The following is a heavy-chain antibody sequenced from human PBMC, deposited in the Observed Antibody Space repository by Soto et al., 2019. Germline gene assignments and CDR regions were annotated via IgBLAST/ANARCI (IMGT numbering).Heavy chain of an antibody. Sequence: ASVKVSCKASGYTFTSYAMHCVRQAPGQMLEWMGWINAGNGNTKYSQKFQGRVTITRDTSASTAYMELSSLRSEDTAVYYCAREAIFGGYFDYWGQGTLVTVSS. CDR2: INAGNGNT. CDR3: AREAIFGGYFDY. J-gene: IGHJ4*02. CDR1: GYTFTSYA. D-gene: IGHD3-3*01. V-gene: IGHV1-3*01.